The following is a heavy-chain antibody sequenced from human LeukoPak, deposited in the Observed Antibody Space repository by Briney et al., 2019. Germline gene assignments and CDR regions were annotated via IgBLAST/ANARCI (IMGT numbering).Heavy chain of an antibody. CDR2: INPNSGGT. D-gene: IGHD3-9*01. CDR3: ARGSLLRYFDWLLLVY. Sequence: ASVKVSCKASGYTFTGCYMHWVRQAPGQGLEWMGWINPNSGGTNYAQKFQGRVTMTRDTSISTAYMELSRLRSDDTAVYYCARGSLLRYFDWLLLVYWGQGTLVTVSS. CDR1: GYTFTGCY. V-gene: IGHV1-2*02. J-gene: IGHJ4*02.